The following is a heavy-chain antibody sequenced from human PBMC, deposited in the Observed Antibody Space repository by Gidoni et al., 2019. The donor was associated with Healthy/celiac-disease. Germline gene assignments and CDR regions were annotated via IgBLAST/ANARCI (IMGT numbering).Heavy chain of an antibody. CDR1: GGTFSSYT. V-gene: IGHV1-69*02. CDR2: IIPILGIA. CDR3: ARCSSGYYRHAFDI. J-gene: IGHJ3*02. D-gene: IGHD3-22*01. Sequence: QVQLVQSGAEVKKPGSSVKVSCKASGGTFSSYTISWVRQAPGQGLEWMGRIIPILGIANYAQKFQGRVTITADKSTSTAYMGLSSLRSEDTAVYYCARCSSGYYRHAFDIWGQGTMVTVSS.